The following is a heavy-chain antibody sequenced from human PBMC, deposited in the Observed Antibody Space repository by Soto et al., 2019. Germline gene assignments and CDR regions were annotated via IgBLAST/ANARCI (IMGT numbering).Heavy chain of an antibody. D-gene: IGHD4-17*01. J-gene: IGHJ4*02. Sequence: SVKVSCKASGGTFSSYAISWVRPAPGQGLEWMGGLIPIFGTANYAQKFQGRVTITADESTSTAYMELSSLRSEDTAVYYCARDTDLTLVTTLDYGGQGTPVTVSS. CDR1: GGTFSSYA. CDR2: LIPIFGTA. V-gene: IGHV1-69*13. CDR3: ARDTDLTLVTTLDY.